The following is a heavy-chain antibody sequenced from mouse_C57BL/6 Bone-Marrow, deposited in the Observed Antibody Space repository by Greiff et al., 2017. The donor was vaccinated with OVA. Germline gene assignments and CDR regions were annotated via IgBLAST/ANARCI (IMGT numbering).Heavy chain of an antibody. Sequence: VQLQQSGAELVKPGASVKMSCKASGYTFTSYWITWVKQRPGQGLEWIGDIYPGSGSTNYNEKFKSKATLTVDTSSSTAYMQLSSLTSEDSAVYYCARFSYYDYGYFDYWGQGTTLTVSS. D-gene: IGHD2-4*01. CDR1: GYTFTSYW. J-gene: IGHJ2*01. CDR2: IYPGSGST. V-gene: IGHV1-55*01. CDR3: ARFSYYDYGYFDY.